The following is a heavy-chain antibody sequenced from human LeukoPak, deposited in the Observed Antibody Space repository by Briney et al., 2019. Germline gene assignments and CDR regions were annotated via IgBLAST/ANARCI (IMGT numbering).Heavy chain of an antibody. CDR3: VKEASDPYFFDF. Sequence: GGSLRLSCVASGFTFADHVFHWIRQVPGKGLEWLAFISEDDDTYYADSVQGRFTISRDNSKNSLYFELQSLTTDDAALCYCVKEASDPYFFDFWGQGTLVTVSS. J-gene: IGHJ4*02. CDR2: ISEDDDT. CDR1: GFTFADHV. V-gene: IGHV3-43*02.